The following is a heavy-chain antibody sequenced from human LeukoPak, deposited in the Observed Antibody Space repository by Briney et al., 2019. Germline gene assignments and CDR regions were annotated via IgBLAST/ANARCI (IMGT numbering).Heavy chain of an antibody. J-gene: IGHJ4*02. CDR3: ARRRDFFDY. V-gene: IGHV3-53*01. CDR2: RT. Sequence: RTNYADSVKGRFTISTDHPKNTLYLQMNSLRAEDTAVYFCARRRDFFDYWGQGTLVTVSS.